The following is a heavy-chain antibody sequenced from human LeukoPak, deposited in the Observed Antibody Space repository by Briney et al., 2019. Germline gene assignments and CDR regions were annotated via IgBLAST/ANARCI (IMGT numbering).Heavy chain of an antibody. J-gene: IGHJ4*02. Sequence: SETLSLTCAVSGGSISSGGYSWSWIRQPPGKGLEWIGYIYHSGSTYYNPSLKSRVTISVDRSKNQFSPKLSSVTAADTAVYYCARRHTYYYGSGSYEGYFDYWGQGTLVTVSS. CDR3: ARRHTYYYGSGSYEGYFDY. D-gene: IGHD3-10*01. CDR1: GGSISSGGYS. V-gene: IGHV4-30-2*01. CDR2: IYHSGST.